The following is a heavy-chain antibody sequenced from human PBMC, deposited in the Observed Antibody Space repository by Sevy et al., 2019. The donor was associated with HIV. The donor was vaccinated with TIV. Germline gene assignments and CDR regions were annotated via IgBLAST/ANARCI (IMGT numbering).Heavy chain of an antibody. J-gene: IGHJ4*02. Sequence: ASVKVSCKASGYTFTNYDINWVRQAPGQGLEWMGWTNPNSANSGSAQSFQGRVTMTWNTSISTAYMELSSLRSEDTAVYYCARGNIPDIAAAGTYYFDSWGQGTLVTVSS. CDR1: GYTFTNYD. D-gene: IGHD6-13*01. CDR3: ARGNIPDIAAAGTYYFDS. V-gene: IGHV1-8*01. CDR2: TNPNSANS.